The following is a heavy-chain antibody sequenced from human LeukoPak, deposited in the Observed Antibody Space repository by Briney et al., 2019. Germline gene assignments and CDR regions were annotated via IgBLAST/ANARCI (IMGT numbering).Heavy chain of an antibody. D-gene: IGHD3-16*02. CDR3: ARGYISPRMNWFDP. CDR1: GFTFSSYW. CDR2: IKQDGSEK. V-gene: IGHV3-7*05. Sequence: GGSLRLPCAASGFTFSSYWMSWVRQAPGKGLEWVANIKQDGSEKYYVDSLKGRFTISRDNAKNSLYLQMNSLRAEDTAVYYCARGYISPRMNWFDPWGQGTLVTVSS. J-gene: IGHJ5*02.